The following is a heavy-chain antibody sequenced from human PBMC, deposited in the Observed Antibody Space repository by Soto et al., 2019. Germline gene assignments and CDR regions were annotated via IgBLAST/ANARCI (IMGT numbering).Heavy chain of an antibody. Sequence: SETLSLNCAVYGGSFSGYYWTWIRQPPGKGLEWIGEINHSGSTNYNPSLKSRVTISVDTSKNQFSLKLSSVTAADTAVYYCARVGYCSGGSCYEEGDYWGQGTLVTVSS. D-gene: IGHD2-15*01. CDR1: GGSFSGYY. CDR2: INHSGST. V-gene: IGHV4-34*01. J-gene: IGHJ4*02. CDR3: ARVGYCSGGSCYEEGDY.